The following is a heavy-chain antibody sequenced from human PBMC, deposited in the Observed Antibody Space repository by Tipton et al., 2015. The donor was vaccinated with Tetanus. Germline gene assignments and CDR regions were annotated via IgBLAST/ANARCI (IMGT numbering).Heavy chain of an antibody. CDR1: GFTFSSYA. J-gene: IGHJ3*01. Sequence: SLRLSCAASGFTFSSYAMSWVRQAPGKGLEWVSAISGSGGSTYYADSVKGRFTISRDNSKNTPYLQMNSLRAEDTAVYYCAKDQDVAATPFSWGQGTMVTVSS. V-gene: IGHV3-23*01. D-gene: IGHD2-15*01. CDR2: ISGSGGST. CDR3: AKDQDVAATPFS.